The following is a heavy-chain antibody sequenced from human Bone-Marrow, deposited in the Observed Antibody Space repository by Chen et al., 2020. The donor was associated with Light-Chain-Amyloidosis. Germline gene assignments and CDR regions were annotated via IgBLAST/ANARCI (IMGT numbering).Heavy chain of an antibody. Sequence: QVLLQQSGPGLVKPSETLSLICAVSGNSISRGYFWGWIRQPPGKGLEWIGVLDFYHGGSPYSSPSLKSRVTITADTAKNQFSLNLTTVTAADKATYYCARGAVGGTTGVWGQGTLVTVSS. J-gene: IGHJ4*02. CDR3: ARGAVGGTTGV. V-gene: IGHV4-38-2*01. D-gene: IGHD1-26*01. CDR2: FYHGGSP. CDR1: GNSISRGYF.